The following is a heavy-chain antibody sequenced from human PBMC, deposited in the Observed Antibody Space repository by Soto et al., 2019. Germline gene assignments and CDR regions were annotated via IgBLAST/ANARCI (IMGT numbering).Heavy chain of an antibody. CDR1: GYSFNRFW. V-gene: IGHV5-10-1*01. CDR2: IDPSDSYT. Sequence: PGEALKISCKGSGYSFNRFWINWVRQKPGKGLEWIGRIDPSDSYTDYSPSFQGHVTISVDKSANTAYLQWNSLKTSDTAMYYCARRAIMPTTPLDSWGQGTQLTVSS. D-gene: IGHD3-16*01. CDR3: ARRAIMPTTPLDS. J-gene: IGHJ4*02.